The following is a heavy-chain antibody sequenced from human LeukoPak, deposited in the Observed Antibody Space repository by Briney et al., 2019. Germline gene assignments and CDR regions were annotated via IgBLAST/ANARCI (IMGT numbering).Heavy chain of an antibody. D-gene: IGHD1-1*01. J-gene: IGHJ4*02. CDR2: ISSGGST. Sequence: GRSLRLSCAASGFTVRINHMSWVRQAPGKGLEWVSVISSGGSTYYADSVKGRFTISRDNSKNTLFLQMNSLRAEDTAVYYCAREFGATTSNYFDYWGQGTLVTVSS. V-gene: IGHV3-53*01. CDR1: GFTVRINH. CDR3: AREFGATTSNYFDY.